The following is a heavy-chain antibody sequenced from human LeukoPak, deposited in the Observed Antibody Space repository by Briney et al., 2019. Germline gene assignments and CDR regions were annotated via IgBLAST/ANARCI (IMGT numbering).Heavy chain of an antibody. Sequence: GESLKISCKAPGYSFTSYSVGWLRRLPGKGLEWMGIIYTGDSDTTNSPSFQGQVTISADKSTSNAYLQWSSLKASDTAMYYCARRYYDILTGFSLSYGIDVWGQGNTVTVSS. V-gene: IGHV5-51*01. CDR3: ARRYYDILTGFSLSYGIDV. CDR2: IYTGDSDT. J-gene: IGHJ6*02. CDR1: GYSFTSYS. D-gene: IGHD3-9*01.